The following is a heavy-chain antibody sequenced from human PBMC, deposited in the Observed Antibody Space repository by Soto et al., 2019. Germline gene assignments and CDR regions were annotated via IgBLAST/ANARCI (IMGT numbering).Heavy chain of an antibody. CDR2: ISYDGRNE. Sequence: QVQLVESGGGVVQPGRSLRLSCVASGFTFSSYAMQWVRQAPGKGLEWVTVISYDGRNEYYADSVKGRFTISRDNSVNTLYLHMNSLRPEDTAVYFCAREDGVVGGTSAFDYWGLGSLVTVSS. CDR1: GFTFSSYA. J-gene: IGHJ4*02. CDR3: AREDGVVGGTSAFDY. D-gene: IGHD1-26*01. V-gene: IGHV3-30*04.